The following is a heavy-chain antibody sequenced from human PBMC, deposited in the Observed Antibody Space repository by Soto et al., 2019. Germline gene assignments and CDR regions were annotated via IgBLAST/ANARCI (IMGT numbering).Heavy chain of an antibody. D-gene: IGHD1-1*01. CDR3: ARGVQGTTVVNLFDY. CDR1: GGSFSGYY. Sequence: LSLTCAVYGGSFSGYYWTWIRQPPGKGLEWIGEINHSGTTNYNPSLKSRVTISVDTSKNQFPLKLTSVTAADTAVYYCARGVQGTTVVNLFDYWGQGTLVTVSS. V-gene: IGHV4-34*01. CDR2: INHSGTT. J-gene: IGHJ4*02.